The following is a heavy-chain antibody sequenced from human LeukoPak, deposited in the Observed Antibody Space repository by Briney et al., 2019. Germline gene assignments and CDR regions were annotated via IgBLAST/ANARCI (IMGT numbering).Heavy chain of an antibody. CDR3: ARDVAVAKGGYLHDY. Sequence: ASVKVSCKASGYTFTGYYIHWVRQAPGQGLEWMGWINPNSGGTNYAQKLQGRVTMTTDTSTSTAYMELRSLRSDDTAVYYCARDVAVAKGGYLHDYWGQGTLVTVSS. J-gene: IGHJ4*02. V-gene: IGHV1-2*02. CDR1: GYTFTGYY. D-gene: IGHD2-15*01. CDR2: INPNSGGT.